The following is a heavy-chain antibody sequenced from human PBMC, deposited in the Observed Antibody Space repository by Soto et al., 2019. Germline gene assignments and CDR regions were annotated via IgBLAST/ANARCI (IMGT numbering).Heavy chain of an antibody. Sequence: QVQLQESGPGLVKPSQTLSLTCTVSGGSISSGGYYWSWIRQHPGKGLEWIGYIYYSGSTYYNPSLKSRVTISVDTSKNQFSLKLISVTAADTAVYYCASIGTYYDILTATPYGMDVWGQGTTVTVSS. D-gene: IGHD3-9*01. J-gene: IGHJ6*02. V-gene: IGHV4-31*03. CDR1: GGSISSGGYY. CDR3: ASIGTYYDILTATPYGMDV. CDR2: IYYSGST.